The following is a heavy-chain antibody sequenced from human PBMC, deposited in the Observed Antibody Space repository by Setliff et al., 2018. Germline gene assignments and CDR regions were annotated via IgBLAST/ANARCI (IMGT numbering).Heavy chain of an antibody. Sequence: ASVKVSCKTSGYSFTSHYMHWVRQAPGQGLEWMGIINPGGLSSSSTQKFEGRVTMTRDTSTSTVYMELNSLTSDDTAVYYCAKPTQGQLALGAWGQGTLVTVSS. J-gene: IGHJ5*02. CDR2: INPGGLSS. V-gene: IGHV1-46*01. CDR3: AKPTQGQLALGA. D-gene: IGHD1-1*01. CDR1: GYSFTSHY.